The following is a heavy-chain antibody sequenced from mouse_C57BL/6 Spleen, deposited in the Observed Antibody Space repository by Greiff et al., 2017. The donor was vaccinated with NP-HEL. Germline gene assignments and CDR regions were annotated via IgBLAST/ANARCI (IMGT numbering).Heavy chain of an antibody. V-gene: IGHV3-6*01. J-gene: IGHJ1*03. CDR3: ASGVYWYFDV. CDR1: GYSITSGYY. Sequence: EVKLMESGPGLVKPSQSPSLTCSVTGYSITSGYYWNWIRQFPGNKLEWMGYISYDGSNNYNPSLKNRISITRDTSKNQFFLKLNSVTTEDTATYYCASGVYWYFDVWGTGTTVTVSS. CDR2: ISYDGSN.